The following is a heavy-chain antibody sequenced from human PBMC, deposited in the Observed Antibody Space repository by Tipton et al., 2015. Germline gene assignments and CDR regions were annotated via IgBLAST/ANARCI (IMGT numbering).Heavy chain of an antibody. CDR1: GFTFSNFA. CDR2: ITTTGSPG. V-gene: IGHV3-23*01. D-gene: IGHD6-6*01. CDR3: ARGATARIDH. Sequence: SLRLSCAASGFTFSNFAMTWVRQAPGKGLQWVSSITTTGSPGFYADSVKGRFTISRDNSKNTLFLRLNSLRAEDTAVYYCARGATARIDHWGQGTLVTVSS. J-gene: IGHJ4*02.